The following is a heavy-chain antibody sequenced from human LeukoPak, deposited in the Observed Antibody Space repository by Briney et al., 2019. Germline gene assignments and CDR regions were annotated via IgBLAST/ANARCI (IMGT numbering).Heavy chain of an antibody. J-gene: IGHJ4*02. Sequence: PGGSLRLSCAASGFTVSSNYMSWVRQAPGKGLEWVSAISGSGGSTYYADSVKGRFTISRDNSKNTLYLQMNSLRAEDTVVYYCAKGLAVARYYFDYWGQGTLVTVSS. V-gene: IGHV3-23*01. CDR3: AKGLAVARYYFDY. CDR2: ISGSGGST. D-gene: IGHD6-19*01. CDR1: GFTVSSNY.